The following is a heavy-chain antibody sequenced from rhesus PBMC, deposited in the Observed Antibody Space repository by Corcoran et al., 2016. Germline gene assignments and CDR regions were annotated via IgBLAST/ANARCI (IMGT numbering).Heavy chain of an antibody. CDR1: GFTFSSYD. V-gene: IGHV3-136*01. D-gene: IGHD2-15*01. CDR3: TRALVEYCSSTYCSSNWYFDL. CDR2: ISYTGKTI. J-gene: IGHJ2*01. Sequence: EVQLVESGGGLVQPGGSLRLSCAASGFTFSSYDMSWVRQAPGKGLEWVSYISYTGKTIYYAAAVKGRFTISRDNAKNSLSLQMSSLRAEDTAVYYCTRALVEYCSSTYCSSNWYFDLWGPGTPITISS.